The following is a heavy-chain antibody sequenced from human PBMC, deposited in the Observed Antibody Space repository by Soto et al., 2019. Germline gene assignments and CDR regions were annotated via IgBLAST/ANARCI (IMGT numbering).Heavy chain of an antibody. CDR2: ISYDGSNK. D-gene: IGHD3-22*01. CDR3: SRALTRYYYDTSGYPYSYYGMDV. Sequence: QVQLVESGGGVVQPGRSLRLSCAASGFTFSSYAMHWVRQAPGKGLEWVAVISYDGSNKYYADSVKGRFTISRDNSKNTLYLQMNSLRDEDTAVYFCSRALTRYYYDTSGYPYSYYGMDVWGQGTTVTVYS. CDR1: GFTFSSYA. J-gene: IGHJ6*02. V-gene: IGHV3-30-3*01.